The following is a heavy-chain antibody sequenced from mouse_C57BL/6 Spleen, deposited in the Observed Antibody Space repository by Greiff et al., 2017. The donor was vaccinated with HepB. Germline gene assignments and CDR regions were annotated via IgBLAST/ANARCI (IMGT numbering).Heavy chain of an antibody. CDR3: AREPLLRSYYYAMDY. CDR1: GYTFTSYW. J-gene: IGHJ4*01. D-gene: IGHD1-1*01. V-gene: IGHV1-50*01. CDR2: IDPSDSYT. Sequence: QVQLQQSGAELVKPGASVKLSCKASGYTFTSYWMQWVKQRPGQGLEWIGEIDPSDSYTNYNQKFKGKATLTVDTSSSTAYMQLSSLTSEDSAVYYCAREPLLRSYYYAMDYWGQGTSVTVSS.